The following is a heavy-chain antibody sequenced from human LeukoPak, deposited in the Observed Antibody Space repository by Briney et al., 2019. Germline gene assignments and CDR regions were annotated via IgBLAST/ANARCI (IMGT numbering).Heavy chain of an antibody. CDR1: GFTFSNYA. D-gene: IGHD3-3*01. J-gene: IGHJ4*02. CDR3: AKANVFGVLYYFDY. V-gene: IGHV3-23*01. CDR2: ISGSGGTT. Sequence: PGGSLRLSCAASGFTFSNYAMSWVRQAPGKGLEWVSGISGSGGTTYYADSVKGRFTVSRDNSKNTLYLQMNSLRAEDTAVYYCAKANVFGVLYYFDYWGQGTLVTVSS.